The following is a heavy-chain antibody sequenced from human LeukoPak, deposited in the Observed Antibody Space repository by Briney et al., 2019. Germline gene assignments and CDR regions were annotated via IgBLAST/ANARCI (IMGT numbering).Heavy chain of an antibody. CDR2: IYYSGST. CDR1: GGSISSSSYY. J-gene: IGHJ4*02. Sequence: PSETLSLTCTVSGGSISSSSYYWSWIRQPPGKGLEWIGYIYYSGSTNYNPSLKSRVTISVDTSKNQFSLKLSSVTAADTAVYYCARDLGSGYSHFDYWGQGTLVTVSS. CDR3: ARDLGSGYSHFDY. D-gene: IGHD3-22*01. V-gene: IGHV4-61*01.